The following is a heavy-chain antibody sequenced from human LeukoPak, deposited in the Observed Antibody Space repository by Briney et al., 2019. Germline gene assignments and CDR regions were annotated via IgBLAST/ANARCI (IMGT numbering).Heavy chain of an antibody. V-gene: IGHV4-38-2*01. Sequence: NPSETLSLTCAVSGYSISSGYYWGWIRQPPGKGLEWIGSIYHSGSTYYNPSLKSRVTISVDTSKNQFSLKLSSVTAADTAVYYCASLDIVVVPAAIGWFDPWGQGTLVTVSS. CDR2: IYHSGST. J-gene: IGHJ5*02. CDR1: GYSISSGYY. D-gene: IGHD2-2*01. CDR3: ASLDIVVVPAAIGWFDP.